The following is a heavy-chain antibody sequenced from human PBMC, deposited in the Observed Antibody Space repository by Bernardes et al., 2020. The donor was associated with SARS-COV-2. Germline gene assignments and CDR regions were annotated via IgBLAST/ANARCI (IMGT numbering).Heavy chain of an antibody. D-gene: IGHD2-2*02. J-gene: IGHJ4*02. CDR2: INPNSGVT. V-gene: IGHV1-2*02. Sequence: ASVKVSCKASGYAFTGYYIHWVRQAPGQGLEWMGWINPNSGVTNYAQKFQGRVTMTSDTSITTAYMELSRLRSDDTAVYYCARDSRDTSIDLDCWGQGT. CDR1: GYAFTGYY. CDR3: ARDSRDTSIDLDC.